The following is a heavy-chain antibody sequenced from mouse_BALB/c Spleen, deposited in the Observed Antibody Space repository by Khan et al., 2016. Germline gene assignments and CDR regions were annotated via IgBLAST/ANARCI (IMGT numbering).Heavy chain of an antibody. J-gene: IGHJ3*01. D-gene: IGHD2-14*01. Sequence: VQLQESGPSLVKPSQTLSLTCSVTGDSITSCYWNWIRKFPGNKLEYMGYISYSGSTYYNPSLKSRISITRDTSKNQYYLQLNSVPTEDTATYYCARSNRDGAWFAFWGQVTLVTVSA. CDR2: ISYSGST. CDR3: ARSNRDGAWFAF. CDR1: GDSITSCY. V-gene: IGHV3-8*02.